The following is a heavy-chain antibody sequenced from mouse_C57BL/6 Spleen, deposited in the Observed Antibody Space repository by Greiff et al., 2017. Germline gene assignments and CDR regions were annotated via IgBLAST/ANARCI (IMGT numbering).Heavy chain of an antibody. Sequence: EVKLMESEGGLVQPGSSMKLSCTASGFTFSDYYMAWVRQVPEKGLEWVANINYDGSSTYYLDSLKSRFIISRDNAKNILYLQMSSLKSEDTATYYCARDGVYYGYDVGAMDYWGQGTSVTVSS. V-gene: IGHV5-16*01. CDR2: INYDGSST. J-gene: IGHJ4*01. CDR3: ARDGVYYGYDVGAMDY. CDR1: GFTFSDYY. D-gene: IGHD2-2*01.